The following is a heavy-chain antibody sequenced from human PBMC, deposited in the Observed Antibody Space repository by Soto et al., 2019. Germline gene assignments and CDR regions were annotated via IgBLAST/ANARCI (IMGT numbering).Heavy chain of an antibody. J-gene: IGHJ5*01. CDR1: GGPFTNYA. D-gene: IGHD6-19*01. Sequence: SVKASWMASGGPFTNYAIGLLLHAPGQGLEWMGGMIPIFGTANYAQKFQGRVTITADESTSTAYMELSSLRSEDTAVYYCARRLLEYSSGWYWFDSWAQGTLVTVSS. CDR3: ARRLLEYSSGWYWFDS. CDR2: MIPIFGTA. V-gene: IGHV1-69*13.